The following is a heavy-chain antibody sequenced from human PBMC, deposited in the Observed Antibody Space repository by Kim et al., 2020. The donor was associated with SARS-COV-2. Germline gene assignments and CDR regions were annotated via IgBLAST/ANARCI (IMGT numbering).Heavy chain of an antibody. D-gene: IGHD3-22*01. Sequence: SETLSLTCTVSGGSIGSSYWSWIRQPPGKGLEYIGDIDYSGINDYNPSLKSRVALSVDTSKNQLSLRLTSVTPADTAIYYCARGAPIIVDWGQGTLVTVS. CDR3: ARGAPIIVD. CDR1: GGSIGSSY. CDR2: IDYSGIN. V-gene: IGHV4-59*01. J-gene: IGHJ4*02.